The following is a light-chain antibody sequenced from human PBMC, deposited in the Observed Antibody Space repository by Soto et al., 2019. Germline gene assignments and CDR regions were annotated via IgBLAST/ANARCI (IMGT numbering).Light chain of an antibody. Sequence: EIVTTQSPATLSVSQGERATLHCRASQSVSSNLAWYQQKPGQAPRLLIYGASSRATGIPDRFSGSGSGTEFTLTISSLQSEDFAVYYCQQYNNWPRTFGQGTKVDIK. J-gene: IGKJ1*01. CDR2: GAS. V-gene: IGKV3D-15*01. CDR3: QQYNNWPRT. CDR1: QSVSSN.